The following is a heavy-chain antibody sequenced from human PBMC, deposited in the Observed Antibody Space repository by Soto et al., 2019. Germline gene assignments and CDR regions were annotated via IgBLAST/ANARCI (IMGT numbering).Heavy chain of an antibody. Sequence: EVQLVESGGGLVKPGGSLRLSCAASGFTFSSYSMNWVRQAPGKGLEWVSSISSSSSYIYYADSVKGRFTISRDNAKNSLYLQMNSLRAEDTVVYYCARGTTMIVVPDYWGQGTLVTVSS. CDR1: GFTFSSYS. J-gene: IGHJ4*02. CDR3: ARGTTMIVVPDY. D-gene: IGHD3-22*01. CDR2: ISSSSSYI. V-gene: IGHV3-21*01.